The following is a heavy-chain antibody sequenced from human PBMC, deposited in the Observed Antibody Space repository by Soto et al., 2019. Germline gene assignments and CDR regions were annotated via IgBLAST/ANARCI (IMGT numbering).Heavy chain of an antibody. CDR3: ARDAGLKYSSGWYPLDY. J-gene: IGHJ4*02. V-gene: IGHV3-33*01. CDR1: GFTFSSYG. D-gene: IGHD6-19*01. Sequence: QVQLVESGGGVVQPGRSLRLSCAASGFTFSSYGMHWVRQAPGKGLEWVAVIWYDGSNKYYADSVKGRFTISRDNSKNTLYLQMNCLRAEDTAVYYCARDAGLKYSSGWYPLDYWGQGTLVTDSS. CDR2: IWYDGSNK.